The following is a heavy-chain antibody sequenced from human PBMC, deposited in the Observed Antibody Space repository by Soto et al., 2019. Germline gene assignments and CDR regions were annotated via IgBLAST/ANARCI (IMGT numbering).Heavy chain of an antibody. Sequence: EVQLLESGGGLVQPGGSLRLSCAASGFTISTYAMTWVRQAPGKGLECVSGVVGSGGEIYYADSVKGRFTISKDNSKNTLYLQMNSLRDEDTAVYYCAKDAVYNGGLWLMDSWGQGTLVTVSS. J-gene: IGHJ5*02. CDR1: GFTISTYA. V-gene: IGHV3-23*01. CDR2: VVGSGGEI. CDR3: AKDAVYNGGLWLMDS. D-gene: IGHD2-21*01.